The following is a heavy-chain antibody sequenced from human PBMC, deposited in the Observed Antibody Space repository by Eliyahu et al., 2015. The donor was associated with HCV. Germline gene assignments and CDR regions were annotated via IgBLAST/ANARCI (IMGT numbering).Heavy chain of an antibody. CDR2: FDHTGTT. Sequence: QVQLQESGPGLVKPSETLSLTCAVSGYSISXXFYWGXIRPPPGKGLAWIASFDHTGTTYYNPSLKSRATXSVDTSKNQFSLNXRSVTAADTAVYYCGSLYCSGGPCYGDYWYFDLWGRGTLVTVSS. D-gene: IGHD2-15*01. V-gene: IGHV4-38-2*01. J-gene: IGHJ2*01. CDR3: GSLYCSGGPCYGDYWYFDL. CDR1: GYSISXXFY.